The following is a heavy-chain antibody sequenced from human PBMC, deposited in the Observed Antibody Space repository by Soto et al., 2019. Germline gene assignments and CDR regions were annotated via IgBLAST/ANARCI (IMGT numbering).Heavy chain of an antibody. CDR1: GFTFRNHA. CDR2: IAYDGSNA. V-gene: IGHV3-30-3*01. J-gene: IGHJ4*02. Sequence: GGSLRLSCAASGFTFRNHAMHWVRQAPGKGLECLAVIAYDGSNAFYRDSVKGRFTISRDNSKNTLYLQMNSLRAGDTAIYYCARVESSGAAKYFIDYWGQGTLVTVSS. D-gene: IGHD3-10*01. CDR3: ARVESSGAAKYFIDY.